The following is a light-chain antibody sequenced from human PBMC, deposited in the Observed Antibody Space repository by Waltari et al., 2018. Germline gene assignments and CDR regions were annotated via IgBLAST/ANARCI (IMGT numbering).Light chain of an antibody. CDR3: QQYDISPLT. J-gene: IGKJ4*01. CDR1: HTVRTTY. CDR2: GAS. V-gene: IGKV3-20*01. Sequence: EIVLTQSQGTLSLSPGARATLSCRASHTVRTTYFTWYQQKPGQAPALLIYGASSSATGIPDRFRGSGSGTDFSLTISSLEPEDFAVYYCQQYDISPLTFGGGTKVEIK.